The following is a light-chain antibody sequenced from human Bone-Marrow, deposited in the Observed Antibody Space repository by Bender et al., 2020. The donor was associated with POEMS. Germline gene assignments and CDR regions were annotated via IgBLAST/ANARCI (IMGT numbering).Light chain of an antibody. CDR1: SSNTGSGYD. CDR3: QSYDNSLGGWV. CDR2: GYN. Sequence: QSVLTQSPSASATPGQRVTISCTGSSSNTGSGYDINWYQHLPGTAPKLLIYGYNNRPSGVPDRFSGSKSGTSASLAITGLQAEDEGDYYCQSYDNSLGGWVFGGGTKLTVL. V-gene: IGLV1-40*01. J-gene: IGLJ3*02.